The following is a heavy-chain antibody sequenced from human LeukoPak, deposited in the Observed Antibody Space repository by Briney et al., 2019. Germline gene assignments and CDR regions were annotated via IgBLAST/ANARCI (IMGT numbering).Heavy chain of an antibody. D-gene: IGHD1-1*01. CDR3: ARRGTGHGMDV. V-gene: IGHV3-9*01. Sequence: PGGSLRLSCAASGFTFDDYAMHWVRQAPGKGLEWVSGISWDSGSIAYADSVKGRFTISRDNAKNSLYLQMNSLRAEDTAVYYCARRGTGHGMDVWGQGTTVIVSS. J-gene: IGHJ6*02. CDR1: GFTFDDYA. CDR2: ISWDSGSI.